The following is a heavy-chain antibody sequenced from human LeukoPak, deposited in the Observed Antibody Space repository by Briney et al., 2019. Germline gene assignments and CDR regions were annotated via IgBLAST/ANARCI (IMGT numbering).Heavy chain of an antibody. CDR1: GFTFSSYA. J-gene: IGHJ4*02. V-gene: IGHV3-23*01. CDR2: ISGSGGST. CDR3: AKDWEDTAMVAYYFDY. D-gene: IGHD5-18*01. Sequence: GGSLRLSCAASGFTFSSYAMSWVRQAPGKGLEWVSAISGSGGSTYYADSVKGRFTISRDNSKNTLYLQMNSLRAEDTAVYYCAKDWEDTAMVAYYFDYWGQGTLVTLSS.